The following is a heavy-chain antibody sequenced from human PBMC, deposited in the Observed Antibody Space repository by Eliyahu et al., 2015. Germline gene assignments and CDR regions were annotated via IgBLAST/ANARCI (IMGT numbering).Heavy chain of an antibody. CDR2: IDNSGGNT. D-gene: IGHD2-2*01. CDR3: ARGGFQHGLDV. J-gene: IGHJ6*04. V-gene: IGHV3-74*01. Sequence: EVQLVESGGGLVQPGESLRLSCVASGFTLGSYWMYWVRQAPGKGLDWVAHIDNSGGNTNYADSVKGRFTVSRDNAKNTVYLQMNSLRDDDTATYTCARGGFQHGLDVWGKGTAITVST. CDR1: GFTLGSYW.